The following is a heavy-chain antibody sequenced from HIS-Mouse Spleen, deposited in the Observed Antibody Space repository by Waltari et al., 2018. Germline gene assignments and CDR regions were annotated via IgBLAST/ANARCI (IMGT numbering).Heavy chain of an antibody. J-gene: IGHJ2*01. Sequence: QLQLQESGPGLVKPSETLSLTCTVSAGSISSSSYSWGRIRQPPGKGLEWIGSIYYSGSTYYNPSLKSRVTISVDTSKNQFSLKLSSVTAADTAVYYCAREIPYSSSWYDWYFDLWGRGTLVTVSS. V-gene: IGHV4-39*07. CDR2: IYYSGST. CDR3: AREIPYSSSWYDWYFDL. D-gene: IGHD6-13*01. CDR1: AGSISSSSYS.